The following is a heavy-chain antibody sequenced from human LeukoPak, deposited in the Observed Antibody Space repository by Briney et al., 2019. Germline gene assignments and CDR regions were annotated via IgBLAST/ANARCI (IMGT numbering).Heavy chain of an antibody. V-gene: IGHV3-30*18. J-gene: IGHJ4*02. CDR3: AKWRGSSGYFDY. CDR1: GFTFSSYG. D-gene: IGHD6-19*01. Sequence: GGSLRLSCAASGFTFSSYGMHWVRQAPGKGLEWVAVISYDGSNKYYADSVKGRFTISRDNSKNTLYLQMNSLRAEDTAVYYCAKWRGSSGYFDYWGQGTLVTVSS. CDR2: ISYDGSNK.